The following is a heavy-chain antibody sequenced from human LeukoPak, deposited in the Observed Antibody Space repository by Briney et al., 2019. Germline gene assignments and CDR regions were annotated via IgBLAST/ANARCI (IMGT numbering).Heavy chain of an antibody. J-gene: IGHJ4*02. CDR2: ISSSSSNR. V-gene: IGHV3-11*06. CDR3: ARDHGYTGGWCIDY. Sequence: PGGSLRLSCAASGFTFSDYYMSWIRQAPGKGLEWVSYISSSSSNRNYADSVKGRFTISRDNAKNSLYLQMNSLEVDDTAVYYCARDHGYTGGWCIDYWGQGTLVTVSS. CDR1: GFTFSDYY. D-gene: IGHD6-19*01.